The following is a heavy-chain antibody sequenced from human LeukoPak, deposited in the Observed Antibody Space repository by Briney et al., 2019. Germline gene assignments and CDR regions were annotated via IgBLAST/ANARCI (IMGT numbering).Heavy chain of an antibody. V-gene: IGHV3-9*01. J-gene: IGHJ6*02. CDR3: ARDFSAYYYGMDV. CDR1: GFTFDDYA. CDR2: ISWNSGSI. Sequence: GGSLRLSCAASGFTFDDYAMHWVRQAPGKGLEWVSGISWNSGSIGYADSVKGRFTISRDNAKNSLYLQMNSLRAEDTAVYYCARDFSAYYYGMDVWGQGTTVTVSS. D-gene: IGHD2/OR15-2a*01.